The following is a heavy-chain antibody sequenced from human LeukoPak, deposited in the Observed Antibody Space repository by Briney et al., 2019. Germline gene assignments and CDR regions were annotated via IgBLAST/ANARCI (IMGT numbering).Heavy chain of an antibody. D-gene: IGHD2-15*01. CDR2: INHSGST. J-gene: IGHJ5*02. CDR1: GGSFSGYY. CDR3: ARGSVVAARDHQNWFDP. V-gene: IGHV4-34*01. Sequence: SETLSLTCAVYGGSFSGYYWSWIRQPPGKGLEWIGEINHSGSTNYNPSLKSRVTISVDTSKNQFSLKLSSVTAADTAVYYCARGSVVAARDHQNWFDPWGQGTLVTVSS.